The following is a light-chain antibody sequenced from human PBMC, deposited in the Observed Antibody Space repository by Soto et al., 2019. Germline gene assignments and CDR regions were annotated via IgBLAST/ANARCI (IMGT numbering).Light chain of an antibody. V-gene: IGKV1-9*01. CDR2: AAS. CDR1: QGISSF. Sequence: DIQLTQSPLFLSASVGDRVTITCRASQGISSFLVWYQQKAGKAPKSLIYAASTLQSGVPARFSGSGSGTEFTLTISSLQPDDSATYYCQQHDSYPITFGQGTRLE. CDR3: QQHDSYPIT. J-gene: IGKJ5*01.